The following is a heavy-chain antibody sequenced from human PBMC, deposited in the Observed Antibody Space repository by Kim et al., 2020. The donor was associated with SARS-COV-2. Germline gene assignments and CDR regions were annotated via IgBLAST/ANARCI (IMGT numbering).Heavy chain of an antibody. V-gene: IGHV4-59*01. CDR2: SGST. J-gene: IGHJ3*02. Sequence: SGSTHHNPSLKRRVTISLDTSKNQFSLKLNSVTAADTAVYYCARNNALDIWGQGTMVTVSS. CDR3: ARNNALDI.